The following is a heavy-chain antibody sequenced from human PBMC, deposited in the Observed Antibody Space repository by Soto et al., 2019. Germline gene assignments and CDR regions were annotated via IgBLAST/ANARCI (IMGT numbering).Heavy chain of an antibody. D-gene: IGHD3-16*01. Sequence: GALSLSCAASGFTFSSYGMHWVRQAPGKGLEWVAVISYDGSNKYYADSVKGRFTISRDNSKNTLYLQMNSLRAEDTAVYYCAKEGGDYYYYYDMDVWGQGTTVTVSS. CDR3: AKEGGDYYYYYDMDV. V-gene: IGHV3-30*18. CDR2: ISYDGSNK. J-gene: IGHJ6*02. CDR1: GFTFSSYG.